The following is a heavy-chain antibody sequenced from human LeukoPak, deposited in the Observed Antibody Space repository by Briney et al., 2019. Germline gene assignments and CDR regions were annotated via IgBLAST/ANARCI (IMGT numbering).Heavy chain of an antibody. Sequence: PGGSLRLSCAASGFTFNSYEMNWVRQAPGKGLYWVSYISSSGSTIYYADSVKGRFTISRDNSKNSLYLAMNSLTIEDTAVYYCAKDIDSGYDWGFDSWGQGTLVTVSS. D-gene: IGHD5-12*01. V-gene: IGHV3-48*03. J-gene: IGHJ4*02. CDR2: ISSSGSTI. CDR1: GFTFNSYE. CDR3: AKDIDSGYDWGFDS.